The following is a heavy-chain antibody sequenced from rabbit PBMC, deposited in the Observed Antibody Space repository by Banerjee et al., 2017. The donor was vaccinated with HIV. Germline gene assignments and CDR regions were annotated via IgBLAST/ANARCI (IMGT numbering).Heavy chain of an antibody. D-gene: IGHD4-1*01. V-gene: IGHV1S45*01. J-gene: IGHJ4*01. CDR1: GFSFSNDMW. Sequence: QEQLEESGGDLVQPEGSLTLTCTASGFSFSNDMWICWVRQAPGKGLEWIACIYAGSSGSTYYASWAKGRFTISKTSSTTVTLQMTSLTAADTATYFCARDLAGVIGWNFDLWGPGTLVTVS. CDR3: ARDLAGVIGWNFDL. CDR2: IYAGSSGST.